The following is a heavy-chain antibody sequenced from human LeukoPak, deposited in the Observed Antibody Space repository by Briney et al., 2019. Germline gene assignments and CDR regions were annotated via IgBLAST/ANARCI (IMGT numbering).Heavy chain of an antibody. CDR1: GFTFSSYA. CDR3: AKGRPYGDYVSDFDY. J-gene: IGHJ4*02. Sequence: GGSLRLSCAASGFTFSSYAMSWVRQAPGKGLEWVSAISGSGGSTYYAHSVKGRFTISRHNSKNTLYLQMNSLRAEDTAVCYCAKGRPYGDYVSDFDYWGQGTLVTVSS. V-gene: IGHV3-23*01. D-gene: IGHD4-17*01. CDR2: ISGSGGST.